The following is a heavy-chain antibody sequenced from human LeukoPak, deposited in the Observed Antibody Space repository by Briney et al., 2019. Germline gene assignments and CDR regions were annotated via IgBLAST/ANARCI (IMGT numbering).Heavy chain of an antibody. D-gene: IGHD2-15*01. CDR3: AKDNIVVVVAVIGTFDY. CDR1: GFTFSSYA. CDR2: ISGSGGST. J-gene: IGHJ4*02. V-gene: IGHV3-23*01. Sequence: PGGSLRLSCAASGFTFSSYAMSWVRQAPGKGLEWVSAISGSGGSTYYADSVKGRFTISRDNSKNTLYLQMNSLRAEDTAVYYCAKDNIVVVVAVIGTFDYWGQGTLVTVSS.